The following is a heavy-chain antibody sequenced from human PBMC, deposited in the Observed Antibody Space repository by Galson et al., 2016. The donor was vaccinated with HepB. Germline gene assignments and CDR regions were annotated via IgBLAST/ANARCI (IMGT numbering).Heavy chain of an antibody. Sequence: LRLSCAASGFIFGNFGMQWVRQAPGKGLEWVAIIWYDGSNEYYADSVKDRFTISRDNSNSILYLQMKGLRVEDTATYYCARFGFDYGDVSWGGDYWGQGTLVTVSS. CDR1: GFIFGNFG. CDR3: ARFGFDYGDVSWGGDY. D-gene: IGHD4-17*01. CDR2: IWYDGSNE. V-gene: IGHV3-33*01. J-gene: IGHJ4*02.